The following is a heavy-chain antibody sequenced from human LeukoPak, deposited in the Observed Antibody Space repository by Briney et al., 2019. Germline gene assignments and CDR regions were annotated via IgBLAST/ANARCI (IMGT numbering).Heavy chain of an antibody. J-gene: IGHJ4*02. CDR2: INHSGST. CDR3: AREPAYYYDSSGYYYGDY. Sequence: PSETLSLTCAFYGGSFSGNYWSWIRQPPGKGLEWIGEINHSGSTNYNPSLKSRVTISEDTSKNQFSLKLSSVTAADTAVYYCAREPAYYYDSSGYYYGDYWGQGTLVTVSS. CDR1: GGSFSGNY. D-gene: IGHD3-22*01. V-gene: IGHV4-34*01.